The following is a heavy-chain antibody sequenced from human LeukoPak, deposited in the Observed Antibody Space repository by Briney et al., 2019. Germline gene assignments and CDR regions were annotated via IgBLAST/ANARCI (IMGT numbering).Heavy chain of an antibody. CDR1: GFTFSDYY. V-gene: IGHV3-11*01. J-gene: IGHJ4*02. CDR3: ARERAIASRRPYCFDY. D-gene: IGHD6-6*01. CDR2: ISSSGSTI. Sequence: PGGSLRLSCAASGFTFSDYYMSWIRQAPGKGLEWISYISSSGSTIYYADSVKGRFTISRDNARNSLYLQMNSLRAEDTAEYYCARERAIASRRPYCFDYWGQGTLVTVSS.